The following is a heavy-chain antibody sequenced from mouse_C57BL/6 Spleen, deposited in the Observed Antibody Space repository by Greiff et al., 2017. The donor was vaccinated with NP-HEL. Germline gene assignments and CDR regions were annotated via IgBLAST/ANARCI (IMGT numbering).Heavy chain of an antibody. J-gene: IGHJ2*01. Sequence: EVQVVESGGGLVKPGGSLKLSCAASGFTFSSYAMSWVRQTPEKRLEWVATISDGGSYTYYPDNVKGRFTISRDNAKNNLYLQMSHLKSEDTAMYYCARDARYSNYVAYYFDYWGQGTTLTVSS. CDR3: ARDARYSNYVAYYFDY. V-gene: IGHV5-4*01. D-gene: IGHD2-5*01. CDR1: GFTFSSYA. CDR2: ISDGGSYT.